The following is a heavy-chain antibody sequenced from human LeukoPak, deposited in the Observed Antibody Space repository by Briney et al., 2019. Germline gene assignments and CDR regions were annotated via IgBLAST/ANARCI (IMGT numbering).Heavy chain of an antibody. CDR3: ARDYSSGWYGYYYGMDV. Sequence: ASVKVSCKASGYTFTSYYMHWVRQAPGQGLEWMGIINPSGGSTSYAQKFQGRVTMTRDTSTSTVYMELSSLRSEDTAVYYCARDYSSGWYGYYYGMDVWGQGTTVTVSS. CDR1: GYTFTSYY. V-gene: IGHV1-46*01. D-gene: IGHD6-19*01. J-gene: IGHJ6*02. CDR2: INPSGGST.